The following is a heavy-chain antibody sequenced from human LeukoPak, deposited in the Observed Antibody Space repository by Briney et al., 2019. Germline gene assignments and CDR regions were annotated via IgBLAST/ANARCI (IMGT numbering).Heavy chain of an antibody. D-gene: IGHD6-13*01. J-gene: IGHJ4*02. CDR2: INPNRGDT. CDR3: AREGSVAAAVPERFDY. CDR1: GYTFTGYY. Sequence: ASVKVSCKASGYTFTGYYIHWVRQAPGQGLEWMGWINPNRGDTNYAQKLQGRVTMTTDTSTSTAYMELRSLRSDDTAVYYCAREGSVAAAVPERFDYWGQGTLVTVSS. V-gene: IGHV1-2*02.